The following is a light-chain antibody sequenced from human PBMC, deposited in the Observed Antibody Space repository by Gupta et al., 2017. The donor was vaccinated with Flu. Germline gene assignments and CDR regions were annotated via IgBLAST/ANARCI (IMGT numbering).Light chain of an antibody. Sequence: QSALRQPASVSGSPGPPITISCTGTSSDVGGYNLVSWYQQFPGKAPKLLIHEVNKRPSGVSDRFSGSKSGNTASLTISGLQADEEADYYCCSYSVRRDRQLFGGGTKLTVL. J-gene: IGLJ2*01. V-gene: IGLV2-23*02. CDR1: SSDVGGYNL. CDR3: CSYSVRRDRQL. CDR2: EVN.